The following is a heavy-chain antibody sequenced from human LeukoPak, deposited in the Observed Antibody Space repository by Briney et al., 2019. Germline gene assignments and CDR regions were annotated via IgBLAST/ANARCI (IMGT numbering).Heavy chain of an antibody. CDR2: ISSSGSTI. D-gene: IGHD6-6*01. Sequence: GGSLRLSCAVSGFTFSDYYMSWIRQAPGKGLEWVSYISSSGSTIYYADSVKGRFTISRDNAKNSLYLQMNSLRAEDTAVYYCARDKRYSSSSDYWGQGTLVTVSS. CDR1: GFTFSDYY. V-gene: IGHV3-11*04. J-gene: IGHJ4*02. CDR3: ARDKRYSSSSDY.